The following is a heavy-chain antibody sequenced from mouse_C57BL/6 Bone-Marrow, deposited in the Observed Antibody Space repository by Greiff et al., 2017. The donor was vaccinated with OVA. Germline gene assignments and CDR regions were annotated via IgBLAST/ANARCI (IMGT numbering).Heavy chain of an antibody. CDR2: IYPGSGST. J-gene: IGHJ1*03. CDR3: AEDEYYGSRTCCYCDV. D-gene: IGHD1-1*01. Sequence: QVQLQQPGAELVKPGASVKMSCKASGYTFTSYWITWVKQRPGQGLEWIGDIYPGSGSTNYNEKFKSKATLTVDTSSSTAYMQLSSLPSEDSAVYYCAEDEYYGSRTCCYCDVWGKGTTVTVSS. V-gene: IGHV1-55*01. CDR1: GYTFTSYW.